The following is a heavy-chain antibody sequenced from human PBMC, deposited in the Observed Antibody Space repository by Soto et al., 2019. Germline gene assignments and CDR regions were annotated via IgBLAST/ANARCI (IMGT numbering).Heavy chain of an antibody. Sequence: GASVKVSCKASGGTFSSYTISWVRQAPGQGLEWMGRIIPILGIANYAQKFQGRVTITADKSTSTAYMELSSLRSEDTAVYYCAAGVVRGVIPIRGRNYYYYMDVWGKGTTVTVSS. V-gene: IGHV1-69*02. D-gene: IGHD3-10*01. CDR1: GGTFSSYT. CDR3: AAGVVRGVIPIRGRNYYYYMDV. CDR2: IIPILGIA. J-gene: IGHJ6*03.